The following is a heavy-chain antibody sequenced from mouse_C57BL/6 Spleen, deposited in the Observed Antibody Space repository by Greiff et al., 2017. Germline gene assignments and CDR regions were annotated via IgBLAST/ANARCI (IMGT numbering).Heavy chain of an antibody. D-gene: IGHD2-1*01. CDR3: ARSGYGNYVRFAY. CDR2: IDPSDSYT. J-gene: IGHJ3*01. Sequence: QVQLQQPGAELVKPGASVKLSCKASGYTFTSYWMQWVKQRPGQGLEWIGEIDPSDSYTNYNQKFKGKATLTVDTSSSPAYMQLSSLTSEDSAVYYCARSGYGNYVRFAYWGQGTLVTVSA. V-gene: IGHV1-50*01. CDR1: GYTFTSYW.